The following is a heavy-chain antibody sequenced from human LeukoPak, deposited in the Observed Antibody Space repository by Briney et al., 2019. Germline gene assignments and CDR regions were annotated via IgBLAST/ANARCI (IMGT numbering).Heavy chain of an antibody. CDR1: GFTLSSYE. V-gene: IGHV3-23*01. Sequence: GGSLRLSCIVSGFTLSSYEMTWFRQAPGKGLEWVSSIGYSGSDTHYADSVKGRFTVSRDNSKDTLYLQMNSLRAEDTAVYYCAGYQAYYYYYYMDVWGKGTTVTVSS. J-gene: IGHJ6*03. CDR2: IGYSGSDT. D-gene: IGHD5-12*01. CDR3: AGYQAYYYYYYMDV.